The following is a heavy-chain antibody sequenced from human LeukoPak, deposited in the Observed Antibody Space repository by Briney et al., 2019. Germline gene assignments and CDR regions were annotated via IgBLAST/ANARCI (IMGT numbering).Heavy chain of an antibody. CDR3: ARDGYSSSSFTPSDY. Sequence: GASVKVSCKASGGTFSSYAISWVRQAPGQGLEWMGGIIPIFGTANYAQKFQGRVTITADESTSTAYMELSSLRSEDTAVYYCARDGYSSSSFTPSDYWGQGTLVTVSS. D-gene: IGHD6-6*01. J-gene: IGHJ4*02. CDR1: GGTFSSYA. CDR2: IIPIFGTA. V-gene: IGHV1-69*01.